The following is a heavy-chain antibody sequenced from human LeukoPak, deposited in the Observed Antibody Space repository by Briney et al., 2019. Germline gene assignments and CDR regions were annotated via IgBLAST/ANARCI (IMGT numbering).Heavy chain of an antibody. CDR2: IYYSGST. CDR1: GGSISSSSYY. J-gene: IGHJ4*02. D-gene: IGHD6-19*01. V-gene: IGHV4-39*07. Sequence: SETLSLTCTASGGSISSSSYYWGWIRQPPGKGLEWIGSIYYSGSTYYNPSLKSRVTISVDTSKNQFSLKLSSVTAADTGVYYCARSIYSTGWYDYWGQGTLVTVSS. CDR3: ARSIYSTGWYDY.